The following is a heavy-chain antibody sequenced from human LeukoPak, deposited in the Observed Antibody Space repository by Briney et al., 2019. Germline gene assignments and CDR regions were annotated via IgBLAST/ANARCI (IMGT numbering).Heavy chain of an antibody. CDR3: ARDEGSSSWYVAY. V-gene: IGHV3-23*01. Sequence: GGSLRLSCAASGFTFSSYAMSWVRQAPGKGLEWVSAISGSGGSTYYADSVKGRFTISRDNAKNSLYLQMNSLRAEDTAVYYCARDEGSSSWYVAYWGQGTLVTVSS. J-gene: IGHJ4*02. CDR2: ISGSGGST. D-gene: IGHD6-13*01. CDR1: GFTFSSYA.